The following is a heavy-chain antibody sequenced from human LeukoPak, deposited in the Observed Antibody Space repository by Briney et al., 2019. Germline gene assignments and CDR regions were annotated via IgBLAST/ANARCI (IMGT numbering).Heavy chain of an antibody. J-gene: IGHJ3*02. CDR3: ARDDIAVAGLDAFDI. CDR2: INHSGST. D-gene: IGHD6-19*01. Sequence: SETLSLTCAVYGGSFSGYYWSWIRQPPGKGLEWIGEINHSGSTNYNPSLKSRVTISVDTSKNQFSLKLSSVTAADTVVYYCARDDIAVAGLDAFDIWGQGTMVTVSS. V-gene: IGHV4-34*01. CDR1: GGSFSGYY.